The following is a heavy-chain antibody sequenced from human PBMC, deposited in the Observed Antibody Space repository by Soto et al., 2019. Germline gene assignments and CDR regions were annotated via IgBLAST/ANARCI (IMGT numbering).Heavy chain of an antibody. CDR3: AKNLAYSGYEAFDY. Sequence: EVQLLESGGGLVQPGGSLRLSCAASGFPFSSYPMSWVRRPPGRGREWVSACSGSGGSTYYADCVKGGYPISRDNSKNTLYLQMNSLRAEDTAVYYCAKNLAYSGYEAFDYWGQGTLVTVSS. V-gene: IGHV3-23*01. D-gene: IGHD5-12*01. CDR2: CSGSGGST. J-gene: IGHJ4*02. CDR1: GFPFSSYP.